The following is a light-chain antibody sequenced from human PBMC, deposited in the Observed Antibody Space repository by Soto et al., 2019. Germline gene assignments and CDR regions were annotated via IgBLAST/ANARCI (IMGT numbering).Light chain of an antibody. CDR3: QHGYSTPLT. CDR2: AAS. V-gene: IGKV1-39*01. J-gene: IGKJ4*01. Sequence: DIHMTQSPSSLSASVEYRVIITCRASQSISNHLNWYQQKPGKAPKLLIFAASSLQSGVPSRFSGSRSGPDFTLTISSLQPEDFATYFCQHGYSTPLTFGGGTKVDI. CDR1: QSISNH.